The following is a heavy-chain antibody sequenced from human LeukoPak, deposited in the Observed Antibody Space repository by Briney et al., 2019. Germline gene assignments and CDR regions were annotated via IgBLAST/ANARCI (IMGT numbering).Heavy chain of an antibody. J-gene: IGHJ4*02. V-gene: IGHV3-30-3*01. Sequence: GGSLRLSCAASGFTFSSYAMHWVRQAPGKGLEWVAVISYDGSNKYYADSMKGRFTISRDNSKNTLYLQMNSLRAEDTAVYYCARCLIVPGAFDYWGQGTLVTVSS. CDR1: GFTFSSYA. CDR2: ISYDGSNK. D-gene: IGHD6-6*01. CDR3: ARCLIVPGAFDY.